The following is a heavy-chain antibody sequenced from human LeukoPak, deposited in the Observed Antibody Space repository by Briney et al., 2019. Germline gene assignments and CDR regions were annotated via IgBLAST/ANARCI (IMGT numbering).Heavy chain of an antibody. Sequence: GGSLRLSCAASGFTFSSYEMNWVRQAPGKGLEWVSYISSSGSTIYYADSVKGRFTISRDNAKNSLYLQMNSLRAEDTAVYYCARSPPSSGWYDDYWGQGTLVTVSS. CDR1: GFTFSSYE. J-gene: IGHJ4*02. CDR2: ISSSGSTI. D-gene: IGHD6-19*01. CDR3: ARSPPSSGWYDDY. V-gene: IGHV3-48*03.